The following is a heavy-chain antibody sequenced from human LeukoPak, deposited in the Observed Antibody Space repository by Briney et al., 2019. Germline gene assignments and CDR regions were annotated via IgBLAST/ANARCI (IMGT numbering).Heavy chain of an antibody. CDR2: IWYDGSNK. CDR3: AKRSGYEPGFFDF. D-gene: IGHD5-12*01. CDR1: GFTFSSYG. J-gene: IGHJ4*02. Sequence: PGGSLRLSCAASGFTFSSYGMHWVRQAPGKGLEWVAVIWYDGSNKYYADSVKGRFTISRDNSKNTLYLQMNSLRAEDTAVYYCAKRSGYEPGFFDFWGQGALVTVSS. V-gene: IGHV3-33*06.